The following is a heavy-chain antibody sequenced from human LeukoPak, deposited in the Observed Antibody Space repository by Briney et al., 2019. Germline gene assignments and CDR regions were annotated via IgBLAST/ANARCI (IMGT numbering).Heavy chain of an antibody. Sequence: ASVKVSCKASGYTLTSYGISWVRQAPGQGLEWMGWISAYNGNTNYAQKLQGRVTMTTDTSTSTAYMELRSLRSDDTAVYYCASPGVRGVITAPFDYWGQGTLVTVSS. CDR3: ASPGVRGVITAPFDY. CDR2: ISAYNGNT. J-gene: IGHJ4*02. D-gene: IGHD3-10*01. V-gene: IGHV1-18*01. CDR1: GYTLTSYG.